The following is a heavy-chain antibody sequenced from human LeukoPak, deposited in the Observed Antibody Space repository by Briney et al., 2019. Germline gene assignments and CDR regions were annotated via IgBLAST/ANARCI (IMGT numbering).Heavy chain of an antibody. Sequence: GGSLRLSCAASGFTFSSYGMHWVRQAPGKGLEWVAFIRHDGSTKYYADSVKGRLTISRDNSKNTLYLQMNSLRAEDTAVYYCASNSDYWGQGTLVTVSS. CDR3: ASNSDY. J-gene: IGHJ4*02. V-gene: IGHV3-30*02. CDR1: GFTFSSYG. D-gene: IGHD4-11*01. CDR2: IRHDGSTK.